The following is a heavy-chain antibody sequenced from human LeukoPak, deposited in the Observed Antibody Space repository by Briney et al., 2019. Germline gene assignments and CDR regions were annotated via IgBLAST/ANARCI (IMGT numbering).Heavy chain of an antibody. CDR2: ISSSGTYI. CDR1: GFTFSTNS. J-gene: IGHJ4*02. Sequence: PGGSLRLSCAASGFTFSTNSMNWVRQAPGKGLEWVASISSSGTYIYYPESLKGRFTVSRDNAKNSVYLQMNSLRAEDTALYYCARDVARDISCYTDWGQGTLVTVSS. CDR3: ARDVARDISCYTD. D-gene: IGHD2-2*02. V-gene: IGHV3-21*01.